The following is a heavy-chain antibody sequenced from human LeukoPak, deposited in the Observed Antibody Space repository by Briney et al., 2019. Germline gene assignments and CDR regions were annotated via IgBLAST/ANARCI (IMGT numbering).Heavy chain of an antibody. V-gene: IGHV4-61*08. D-gene: IGHD1-26*01. J-gene: IGHJ4*02. CDR3: ARTQSQSGSYRYYFGY. Sequence: SETLSLTCSVSGASVGSAGYYWGWIRQPPGGGLEWIGYVYYIANTNYNPALKSRVTMSVDPSRNQFSLKVTSVTTADTAIYYCARTQSQSGSYRYYFGYWGQGTLVTVSS. CDR1: GASVGSAGYY. CDR2: VYYIANT.